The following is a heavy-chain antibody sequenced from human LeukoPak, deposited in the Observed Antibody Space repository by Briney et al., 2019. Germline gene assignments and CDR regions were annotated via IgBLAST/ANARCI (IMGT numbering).Heavy chain of an antibody. V-gene: IGHV3-30*03. J-gene: IGHJ6*03. D-gene: IGHD1-26*01. CDR1: GFTFSSYG. CDR2: ISYDGSNK. Sequence: GGSLRLSCAASGFTFSSYGMHWVRQAPGKGLEWVAVISYDGSNKYYADSVKGRFTISRDNSNNTLFLQMNSLRPEDTAIYYCARHPGDFTGIVNYYYMDVWGKGTTVTVSS. CDR3: ARHPGDFTGIVNYYYMDV.